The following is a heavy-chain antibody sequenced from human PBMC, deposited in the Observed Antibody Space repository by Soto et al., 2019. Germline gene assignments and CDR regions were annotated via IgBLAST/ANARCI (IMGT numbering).Heavy chain of an antibody. CDR1: AGSFSHYY. CDR3: ARGGSRDWPVALDI. CDR2: IKHGGSS. Sequence: QVQQQPWGAGLLKPSETLSLTCTVYAGSFSHYYWNWIRQSPGKGLEWIGKIKHGGSSSYNPSLRSRVSISGDMSKNQVSLTFSSGTAADTAVYYWARGGSRDWPVALDIWGQGTMVPVSS. D-gene: IGHD6-19*01. J-gene: IGHJ3*02. V-gene: IGHV4-34*01.